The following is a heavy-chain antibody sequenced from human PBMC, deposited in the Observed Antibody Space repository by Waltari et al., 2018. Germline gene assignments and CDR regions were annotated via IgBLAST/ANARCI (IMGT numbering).Heavy chain of an antibody. D-gene: IGHD3-3*01. CDR3: ARAREQNYDFWNGYSFYFDH. CDR1: GFSFSDYY. CDR2: MMSRENSI. J-gene: IGHJ4*02. Sequence: QVQLEESGGGLVNPGGSLRLSCAASGFSFSDYYMTWIRQAPGHELDGIAYMMSRENSIYHADSVKGRFTISRDNAKNSVFLQMKSRRVEETAVYYCARAREQNYDFWNGYSFYFDHWGQGALVTVSS. V-gene: IGHV3-11*01.